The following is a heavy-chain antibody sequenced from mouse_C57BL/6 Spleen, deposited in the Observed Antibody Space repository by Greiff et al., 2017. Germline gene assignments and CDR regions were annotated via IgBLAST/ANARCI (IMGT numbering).Heavy chain of an antibody. CDR2: IHPSDSDT. Sequence: VQLQQSGAELVKPGASVKVSCKASGYTFTSYWMHWVKQRPGQGLEWIGRIHPSDSDTKYNSKFKGKAILTVDKSSNTAYMQLSSLTFEDSAVYYCASAYCNHYFDYWGQGTTLTVSS. J-gene: IGHJ2*01. V-gene: IGHV1-74*01. D-gene: IGHD1-1*01. CDR3: ASAYCNHYFDY. CDR1: GYTFTSYW.